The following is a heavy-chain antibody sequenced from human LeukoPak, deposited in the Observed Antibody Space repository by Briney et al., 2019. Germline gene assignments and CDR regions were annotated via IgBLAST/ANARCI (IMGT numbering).Heavy chain of an antibody. V-gene: IGHV4-4*02. J-gene: IGHJ4*02. CDR2: IYHSGST. CDR3: ARDILATSIAAPYY. Sequence: PSETLSLTCAVSGGSISSSNWWSWVRQPPGKGLEWIGSIYHSGSTYYNPSLKSRVTISVDTSKNQFSLKLSSVNAADTAVYYCARDILATSIAAPYYWGQGTLVTVSS. CDR1: GGSISSSNW. D-gene: IGHD6-13*01.